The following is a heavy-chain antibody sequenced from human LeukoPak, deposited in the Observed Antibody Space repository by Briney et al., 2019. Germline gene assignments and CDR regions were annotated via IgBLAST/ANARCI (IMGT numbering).Heavy chain of an antibody. V-gene: IGHV3-53*01. CDR2: IYSGGSA. J-gene: IGHJ4*02. CDR3: ARDRYGDYPH. D-gene: IGHD4-17*01. CDR1: GVTVSSNY. Sequence: GGSLRLSCAASGVTVSSNYMSWVRQAPGKGLEWVSVIYSGGSAYYADSVKGRFTISRDNSKNTLYLQMNSLRAEDTAVYYCARDRYGDYPHWGQGTLVTVSS.